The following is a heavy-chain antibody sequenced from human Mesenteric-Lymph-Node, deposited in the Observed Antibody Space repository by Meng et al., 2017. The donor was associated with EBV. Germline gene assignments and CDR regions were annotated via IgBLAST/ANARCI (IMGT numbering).Heavy chain of an antibody. CDR1: GGSIISGGYS. D-gene: IGHD1-26*01. CDR2: IYHSGTT. J-gene: IGHJ4*02. CDR3: ARSAGGDYFDY. Sequence: QLQRKESASGLVRPYQPLSLTCVVSGGSIISGGYSWSGIRQAPGKGLEWIGFIYHSGTTYLNPSLRSRVNLSVDTSKNQFSLNLRSVSAADTAIYYCARSAGGDYFDYWGQGTLVTVSS. V-gene: IGHV4-30-2*01.